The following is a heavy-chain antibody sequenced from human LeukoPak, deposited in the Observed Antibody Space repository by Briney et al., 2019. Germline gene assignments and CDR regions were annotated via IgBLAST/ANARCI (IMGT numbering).Heavy chain of an antibody. Sequence: SETLSLTCAVSGGSISSNSYSWSWIRQPPGKGLEWIGYIYHSGSTYYNPSLKSRVTISVDRSKNQFSLKLTSVTAADTAVYYCAREVVWEHYFDYWGQGTLVTVSS. V-gene: IGHV4-30-2*01. CDR3: AREVVWEHYFDY. J-gene: IGHJ4*02. CDR2: IYHSGST. CDR1: GGSISSNSYS. D-gene: IGHD1-26*01.